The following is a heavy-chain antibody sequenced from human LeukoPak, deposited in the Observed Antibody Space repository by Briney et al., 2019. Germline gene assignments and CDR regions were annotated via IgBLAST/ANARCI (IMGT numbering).Heavy chain of an antibody. CDR3: AKDGSWSCTD. D-gene: IGHD2-8*02. Sequence: PGGSLRLSCAASGFTFSRNAIHWVRQGPGKGLEWVSYIAHHGSNKYYADYVKGRFTISRDNSKRTLYLQMNSLRADDTAVYYCAKDGSWSCTDWGQGTLVTVSS. CDR1: GFTFSRNA. CDR2: IAHHGSNK. V-gene: IGHV3-30*02. J-gene: IGHJ4*02.